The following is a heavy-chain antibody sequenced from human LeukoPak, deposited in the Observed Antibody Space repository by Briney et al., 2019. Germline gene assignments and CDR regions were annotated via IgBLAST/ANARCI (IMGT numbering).Heavy chain of an antibody. J-gene: IGHJ4*02. CDR3: ATPGRPNSSSSLDY. Sequence: GSLRLSCAASGFTFSSYAMSWIRQPPGKGLEWIGEINHSGSTNYNPSLKSRVTISVDTSKNQFSLKLSSVTAADTAVYYCATPGRPNSSSSLDYWGQGTLVTVSS. CDR1: GFTFSSYA. D-gene: IGHD6-6*01. CDR2: INHSGST. V-gene: IGHV4-34*08.